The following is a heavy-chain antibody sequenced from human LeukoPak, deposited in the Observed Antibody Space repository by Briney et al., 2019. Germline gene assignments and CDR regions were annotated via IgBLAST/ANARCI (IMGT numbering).Heavy chain of an antibody. Sequence: SQTLSLTCTVSGGSISSGGYHWIWIRQHPGKGLEWIGYIYYSGTTSYNPSLKSRVTISVDTSKKKFSLKVSSVTVADTAVYYCSRLGYGDYSNWFDPWGQGSLVTVSS. CDR2: IYYSGTT. CDR3: SRLGYGDYSNWFDP. J-gene: IGHJ5*02. V-gene: IGHV4-31*03. CDR1: GGSISSGGYH. D-gene: IGHD4-17*01.